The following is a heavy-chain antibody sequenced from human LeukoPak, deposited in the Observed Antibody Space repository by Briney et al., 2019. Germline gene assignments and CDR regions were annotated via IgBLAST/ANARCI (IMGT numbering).Heavy chain of an antibody. J-gene: IGHJ3*02. Sequence: GGSLRLSCAASGFNFRNYYMSWVRQAPGKGLQWVSYISSSGGTKYDTDSVKGRFTISRDNAKNSLYLQMNSLRAEDTAVYYCARGGTYDAFDIWGQGTLVTVSS. CDR1: GFNFRNYY. V-gene: IGHV3-11*04. CDR3: ARGGTYDAFDI. D-gene: IGHD1-1*01. CDR2: ISSSGGTK.